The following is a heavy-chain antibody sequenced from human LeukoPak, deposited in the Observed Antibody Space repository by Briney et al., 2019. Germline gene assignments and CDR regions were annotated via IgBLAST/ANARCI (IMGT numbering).Heavy chain of an antibody. Sequence: GGSLRLSCAGSGFTFSSYAMSWVRQAPGKGLEWVSAISGSGSSTYYADSVKGRFTISRDNSKNTLYLQMNSLRAEDTAVYYCAKGEGSYYYYYMDVWGKGTTVTVSS. J-gene: IGHJ6*03. V-gene: IGHV3-23*01. D-gene: IGHD2-15*01. CDR2: ISGSGSST. CDR3: AKGEGSYYYYYMDV. CDR1: GFTFSSYA.